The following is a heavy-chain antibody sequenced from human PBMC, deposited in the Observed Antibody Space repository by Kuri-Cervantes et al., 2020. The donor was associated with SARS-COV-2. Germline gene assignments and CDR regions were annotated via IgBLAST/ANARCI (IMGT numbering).Heavy chain of an antibody. J-gene: IGHJ4*02. V-gene: IGHV4-38-2*01. CDR3: ARHRGNHVRFLEWLSPYFDY. D-gene: IGHD3-3*01. CDR2: IYHSGST. CDR1: GYSISSGYY. Sequence: SQTLSLTCAVSGYSISSGYYWGWIRQPPGKGLEWIGSIYHSGSTYYNPSLKSRVTISVDTSKNQLSLKLSSVTAADTAVYYCARHRGNHVRFLEWLSPYFDYWGQGTLVTVSS.